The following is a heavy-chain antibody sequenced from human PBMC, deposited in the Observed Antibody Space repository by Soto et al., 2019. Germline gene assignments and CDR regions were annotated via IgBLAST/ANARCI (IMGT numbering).Heavy chain of an antibody. Sequence: VQLVESGGGLVQPGGSLRLSCAASGFTFSSYWMHWVRQAPGKGLVWVSRINSDESSTNYADSVRGRFTISRDNAKNTLYLQMNSLRAEDTAVYYCARDYTVRGVLNHWGQGTLVTVSS. CDR2: INSDESST. D-gene: IGHD3-10*01. CDR1: GFTFSSYW. J-gene: IGHJ5*02. V-gene: IGHV3-74*01. CDR3: ARDYTVRGVLNH.